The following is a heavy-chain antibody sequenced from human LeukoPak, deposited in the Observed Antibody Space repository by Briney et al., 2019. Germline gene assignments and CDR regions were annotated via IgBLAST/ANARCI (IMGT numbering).Heavy chain of an antibody. CDR1: GFTFSGYS. D-gene: IGHD3-22*01. Sequence: GGSLRLSCAASGFTFSGYSMNWVRQAPGKGLEWVSYISSRGTTIYYADSVKGRFTISRDNAKKSLHLQMNSLRAEDTAVYYCARGRDSSGYYSYYYYYYMDVWGKGTTVTVSS. CDR2: ISSRGTTI. CDR3: ARGRDSSGYYSYYYYYYMDV. J-gene: IGHJ6*03. V-gene: IGHV3-48*01.